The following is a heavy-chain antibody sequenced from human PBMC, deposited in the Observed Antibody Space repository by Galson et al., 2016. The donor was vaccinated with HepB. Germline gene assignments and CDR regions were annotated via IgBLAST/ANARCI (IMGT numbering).Heavy chain of an antibody. CDR3: ARGNGRDPGSNGMDV. J-gene: IGHJ6*02. Sequence: SLRLSCAASGFTFSNYYMSWIRQAPGKGLERVSYISSISTHTNYADSVKGRFSISRDNAKNSLYLQMNSLRAEDTAVYYCARGNGRDPGSNGMDVWGQGTTVTVSS. V-gene: IGHV3-11*05. CDR1: GFTFSNYY. D-gene: IGHD2-15*01. CDR2: ISSISTHT.